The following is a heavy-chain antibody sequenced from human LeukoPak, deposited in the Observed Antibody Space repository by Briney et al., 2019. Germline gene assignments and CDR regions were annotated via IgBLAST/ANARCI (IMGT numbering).Heavy chain of an antibody. Sequence: PSETLSLTSTVSGGSISSYYWSWIRQPAGKGLGWIGRIYTSGSTNYNPSLKSRVTMSVDTSKNQFSLKLSSVTAADTAVYYCARDVSRYCSSTSCYTGDYWGQGTLVTVSS. D-gene: IGHD2-2*02. V-gene: IGHV4-4*07. CDR1: GGSISSYY. CDR3: ARDVSRYCSSTSCYTGDY. CDR2: IYTSGST. J-gene: IGHJ4*02.